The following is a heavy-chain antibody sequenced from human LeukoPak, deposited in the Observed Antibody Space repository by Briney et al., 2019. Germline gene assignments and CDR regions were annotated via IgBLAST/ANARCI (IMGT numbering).Heavy chain of an antibody. D-gene: IGHD7-27*01. V-gene: IGHV3-7*04. CDR3: ARASDVGTIDY. Sequence: VGSLRLSCAASGFTFCSYWMSCVRQAPGKGLEWVANINEGGSEKYHVDSVKGRFTISSNNAKNSLYLQMDSLTAADTAVYYCARASDVGTIDYWGQGTLVTVSS. CDR2: INEGGSEK. J-gene: IGHJ4*02. CDR1: GFTFCSYW.